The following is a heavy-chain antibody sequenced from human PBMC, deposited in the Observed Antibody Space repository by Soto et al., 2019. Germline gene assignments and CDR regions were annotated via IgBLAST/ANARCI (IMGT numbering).Heavy chain of an antibody. Sequence: ASVKVSCKVSGYTLTELSMHWVRQAPGKGLEWKGGFDPEDGETIYAQKFQGRVTMTEDTSTDTAYMDLSSLRSEDTAVYYCAASPWKQLVLVYWGQGTLVTVSS. CDR1: GYTLTELS. J-gene: IGHJ4*02. CDR3: AASPWKQLVLVY. D-gene: IGHD6-6*01. CDR2: FDPEDGET. V-gene: IGHV1-24*01.